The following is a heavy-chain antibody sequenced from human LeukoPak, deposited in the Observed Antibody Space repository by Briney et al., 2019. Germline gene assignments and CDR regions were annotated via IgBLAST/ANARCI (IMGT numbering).Heavy chain of an antibody. V-gene: IGHV4-30-4*01. CDR3: ARYSGYDDGYDY. D-gene: IGHD5-12*01. J-gene: IGHJ4*02. Sequence: KSSQTLSLNCTVSGGSISSGDYYWSWIRQPPGKGLEWIGYIYYSGSTYYNPSLKSRVTITVDTSKNQFSLKLSSVTAADTAVYYCARYSGYDDGYDYWGQGTLVTVSS. CDR2: IYYSGST. CDR1: GGSISSGDYY.